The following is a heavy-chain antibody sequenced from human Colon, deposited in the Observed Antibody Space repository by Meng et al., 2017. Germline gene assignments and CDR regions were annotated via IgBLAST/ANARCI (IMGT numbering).Heavy chain of an antibody. J-gene: IGHJ4*02. CDR3: ARGPLDY. CDR2: IYYTGST. CDR1: GGSVSSGSYY. V-gene: IGHV4-61*01. Sequence: QVQLQESGPGLVRPSETLSLTCTVSGGSVSSGSYYGSWIRQPPGKGLEWIGYIYYTGSTNYNPSLKSRVTISVDTSKNQFSLKLSSVTAADTAVYYCARGPLDYWGQGTLVTVSS.